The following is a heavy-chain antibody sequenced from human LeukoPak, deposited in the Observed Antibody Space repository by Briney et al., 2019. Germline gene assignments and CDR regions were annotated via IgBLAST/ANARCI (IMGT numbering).Heavy chain of an antibody. CDR2: ISPNSGGT. Sequence: ASVKVSCKASGYTFTGYYMHWVRQAPGQGLEWMGWISPNSGGTNYAQKFQGRVTMTRDTSISTAYMELSRLRSDDTAVYYCARESVEGAVAEGYFDYWGQGTLVTVSS. J-gene: IGHJ4*02. D-gene: IGHD6-19*01. V-gene: IGHV1-2*02. CDR1: GYTFTGYY. CDR3: ARESVEGAVAEGYFDY.